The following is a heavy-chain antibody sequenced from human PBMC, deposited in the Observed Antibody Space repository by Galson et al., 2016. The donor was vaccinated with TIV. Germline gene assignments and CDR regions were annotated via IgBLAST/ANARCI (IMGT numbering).Heavy chain of an antibody. D-gene: IGHD5-24*01. J-gene: IGHJ6*02. V-gene: IGHV1-69*15. CDR1: GGIFSGYA. Sequence: SCKASGGIFSGYAINRVRQAPGQGLEWMGRIISIFRTANYAEKFQGRVTITADDSTNTVHMESSSLKSEDTAVYYCARRTDGHLYDYYGMDVWGQGTTVIVSS. CDR3: ARRTDGHLYDYYGMDV. CDR2: IISIFRTA.